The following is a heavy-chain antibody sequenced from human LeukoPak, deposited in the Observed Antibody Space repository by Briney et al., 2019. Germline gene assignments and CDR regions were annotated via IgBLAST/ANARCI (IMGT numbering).Heavy chain of an antibody. Sequence: GGSLRLSCAASGFTFSRYGMHWVRQAPGKGLEWVAVIWHDGSNEYYADPVKGRFTIYRGNSKNTLYLQMSSLRGEDTAVYYCARPLVGAALDYWGQGTLVTVSS. J-gene: IGHJ4*02. CDR1: GFTFSRYG. D-gene: IGHD1-26*01. CDR2: IWHDGSNE. CDR3: ARPLVGAALDY. V-gene: IGHV3-33*01.